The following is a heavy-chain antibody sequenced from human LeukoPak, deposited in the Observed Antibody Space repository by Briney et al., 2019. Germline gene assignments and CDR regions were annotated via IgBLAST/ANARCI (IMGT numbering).Heavy chain of an antibody. CDR3: AREEWWFDA. CDR1: GFTFSSYA. Sequence: GSLRLSCAASGFTFSSYAMSWVRQAPGRGLEWVANIKHDGTEKNYVDSVKGRFTISRDNGKSSLYLQMNSLRTEDTAVYFCAREEWWFDAWGQGTLVTVSS. V-gene: IGHV3-7*01. CDR2: IKHDGTEK. J-gene: IGHJ5*02. D-gene: IGHD2-8*01.